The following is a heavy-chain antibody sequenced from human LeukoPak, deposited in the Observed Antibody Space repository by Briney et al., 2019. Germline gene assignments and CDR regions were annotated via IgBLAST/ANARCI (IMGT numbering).Heavy chain of an antibody. V-gene: IGHV4-39*01. Sequence: PSETLSLTCTVSGGSISSSSYYWGWIRQPPGKGLEWIGSIYYSGSTYYNPSLKSRVTISVDTSKNQFSLKLSSVTAADTAVYYCARRYHYGSGRYQPFDCWGQGTLVTVFS. CDR1: GGSISSSSYY. J-gene: IGHJ4*02. CDR2: IYYSGST. CDR3: ARRYHYGSGRYQPFDC. D-gene: IGHD3-10*01.